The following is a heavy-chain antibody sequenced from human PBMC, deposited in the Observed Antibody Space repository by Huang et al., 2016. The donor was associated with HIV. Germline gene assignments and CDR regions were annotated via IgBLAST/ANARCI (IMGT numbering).Heavy chain of an antibody. CDR1: GGSFSGPN. V-gene: IGHV4-34*01. D-gene: IGHD3-16*01. J-gene: IGHJ4*02. CDR2: IKHRGRT. Sequence: QVQLHPWGAGLLKPSETLSLTCAVYGGSFSGPNWTWLRQTPGKGLGWIGEIKHRGRTNDSPALKKRVTIALDTSKKQCSRRVRSVNAADTAVYYCARGRGDARGFLGLDFWGQGTLVTVSS. CDR3: ARGRGDARGFLGLDF.